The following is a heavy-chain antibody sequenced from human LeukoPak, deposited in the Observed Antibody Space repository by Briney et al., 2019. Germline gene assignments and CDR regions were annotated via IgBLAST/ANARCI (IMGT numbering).Heavy chain of an antibody. CDR2: IYYSGST. J-gene: IGHJ4*02. CDR3: ARHSYYYASSGYYYHFDY. Sequence: PSETLSLTCTVSGGSISSNYYWGWIRQSPGKGLEWIGSIYYSGSTYYNLSLKSRVTISVDTSKSQFFLRVTSVTAADTAVYYCARHSYYYASSGYYYHFDYWGQGTLVTVSS. CDR1: GGSISSNYY. V-gene: IGHV4-39*01. D-gene: IGHD3-22*01.